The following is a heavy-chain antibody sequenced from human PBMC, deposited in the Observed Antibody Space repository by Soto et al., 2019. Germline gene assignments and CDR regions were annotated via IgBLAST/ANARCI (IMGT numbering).Heavy chain of an antibody. CDR1: GFTFSSYG. Sequence: QVQLVESGGGVVQPGRSLRLSCAASGFTFSSYGMHWVRQAPGKGLEWVAVIWYDGSNKYYADSVKGRFTIPRDNSKNTLYLQMNSLRAEDTAVYYCARDQGPYYYYGMDVWGQGTTVTVSS. CDR3: ARDQGPYYYYGMDV. J-gene: IGHJ6*02. V-gene: IGHV3-33*01. CDR2: IWYDGSNK.